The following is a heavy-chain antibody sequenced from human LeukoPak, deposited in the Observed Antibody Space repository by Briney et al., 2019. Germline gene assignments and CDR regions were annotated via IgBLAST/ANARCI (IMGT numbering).Heavy chain of an antibody. D-gene: IGHD4-23*01. V-gene: IGHV4-4*07. CDR1: GGSISTYY. CDR2: IYTSGNT. J-gene: IGHJ4*02. Sequence: SETLSLTCTVSGGSISTYYWNWIRQPAGKELEWIGRIYTSGNTNYNPSLKSRVTMSLDTSKNQFSLKLSSVTAADTAVYYCARAAVATSRGFDYWGQGTLVTVSS. CDR3: ARAAVATSRGFDY.